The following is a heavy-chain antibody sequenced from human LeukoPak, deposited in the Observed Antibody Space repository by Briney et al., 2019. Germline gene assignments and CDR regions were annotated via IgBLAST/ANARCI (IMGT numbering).Heavy chain of an antibody. CDR1: GDSVSSKNGA. D-gene: IGHD6-19*01. Sequence: SQTLSLTCVVSGDSVSSKNGAWNWIRPSPSRGLEWLGRTYYRSNWYNDYAESMEGRMTISQDTSKNQYSLHLNSVTPDDTAVYYFARDFGTTGWHTFDYWGQGTLVTVSS. V-gene: IGHV6-1*01. CDR2: TYYRSNWYN. J-gene: IGHJ4*02. CDR3: ARDFGTTGWHTFDY.